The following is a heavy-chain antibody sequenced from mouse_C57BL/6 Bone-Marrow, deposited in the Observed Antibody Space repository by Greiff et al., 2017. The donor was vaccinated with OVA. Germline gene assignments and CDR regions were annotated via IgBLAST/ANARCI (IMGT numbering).Heavy chain of an antibody. D-gene: IGHD2-5*01. CDR3: ARHEDDYSNYERHYFDY. CDR1: GYTFTEYT. Sequence: QVQLQQSGAELVKPGASVKLSCKASGYTFTEYTIHWVKQRSGQGLEWIGWFYPGSGSIKYNEKFKDKATLTADKSSSTVYMELSRLTSEDSAVYFCARHEDDYSNYERHYFDYWGQGTTLTVSS. CDR2: FYPGSGSI. J-gene: IGHJ2*01. V-gene: IGHV1-62-2*01.